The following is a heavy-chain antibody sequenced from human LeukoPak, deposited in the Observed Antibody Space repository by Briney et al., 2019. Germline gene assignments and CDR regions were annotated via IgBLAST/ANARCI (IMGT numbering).Heavy chain of an antibody. J-gene: IGHJ4*02. CDR2: IYYSGSP. V-gene: IGHV4-59*01. D-gene: IGHD3-22*01. CDR3: ARGRGSYYYDSSGYYDY. Sequence: SETLSLTCTVSGGSFSSYYWSWIRQPPGKGLEWIGYIYYSGSPNYNPSLKSRVTISVDTSKNQFSLTLSSVTAADTAVYYCARGRGSYYYDSSGYYDYWGQGTLVTVSP. CDR1: GGSFSSYY.